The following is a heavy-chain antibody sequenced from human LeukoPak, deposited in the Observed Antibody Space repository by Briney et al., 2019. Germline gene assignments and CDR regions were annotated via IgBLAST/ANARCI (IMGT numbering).Heavy chain of an antibody. J-gene: IGHJ4*02. CDR2: IYSGGST. D-gene: IGHD5-24*01. V-gene: IGHV3-66*01. CDR3: ATPIQDGYNLGS. CDR1: GFTVSSNY. Sequence: GGSLRLSCAASGFTVSSNYMSWVRQAPGKGLEWVSVIYSGGSTYYADSVKGRFTISRDNSKNTLYLQMNSLRAEDTAVYYCATPIQDGYNLGSWGQGTLVTVSS.